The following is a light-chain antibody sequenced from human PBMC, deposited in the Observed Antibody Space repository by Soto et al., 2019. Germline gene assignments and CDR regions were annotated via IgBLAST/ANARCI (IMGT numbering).Light chain of an antibody. CDR3: QKYNSAPWT. V-gene: IGKV1-27*01. CDR2: TSS. CDR1: EVINSF. Sequence: DIEMTQSPSSLSASVGARVTITCRASEVINSFLAWYQQKPGKVPKLLIHTSSTLESGVPSRFSGSGSGTDFTLNISSLQPEDVATYYCQKYNSAPWTFGQGTKVEIK. J-gene: IGKJ1*01.